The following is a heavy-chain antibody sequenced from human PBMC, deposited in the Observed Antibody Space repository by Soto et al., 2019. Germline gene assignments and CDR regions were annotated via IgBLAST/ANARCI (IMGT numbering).Heavy chain of an antibody. CDR1: GGSISGYY. V-gene: IGHV4-59*01. Sequence: SETLSLTCTVSGGSISGYYWSWTRQPPGKGLEWIGYIYYSGTTSYNPSLNSRVSMSVDTSKNQFSLRLSSVTAADTAVYYCARKEYGDGMDVWGQGTTVTVSS. CDR3: ARKEYGDGMDV. J-gene: IGHJ6*02. D-gene: IGHD2-2*01. CDR2: IYYSGTT.